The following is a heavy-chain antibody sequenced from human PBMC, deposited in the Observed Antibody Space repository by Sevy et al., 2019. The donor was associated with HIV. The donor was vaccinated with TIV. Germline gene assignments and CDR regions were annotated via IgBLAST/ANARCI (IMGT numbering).Heavy chain of an antibody. Sequence: GGLRLSCAASGFTFSNYAMNWVRQAPGKGLEWVSGISGSGGSGDKTNYADSVKGRFTISRDDSKNSLYLQLNSLRAEDTAIYYCTRSYDSRGYFDYWGQGTLVTVSS. CDR3: TRSYDSRGYFDY. V-gene: IGHV3-23*01. CDR1: GFTFSNYA. J-gene: IGHJ4*02. CDR2: ISGSGGSGDKT. D-gene: IGHD3-22*01.